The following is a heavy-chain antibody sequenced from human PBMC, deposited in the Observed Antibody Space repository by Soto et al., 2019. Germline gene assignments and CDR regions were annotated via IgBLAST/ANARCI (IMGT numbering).Heavy chain of an antibody. V-gene: IGHV1-18*01. J-gene: IGHJ6*02. CDR1: GYTFTSYG. D-gene: IGHD3-3*01. CDR3: AGGGTGGVVRQYYYYSYGMHV. Sequence: ASVKVSCKASGYTFTSYGISWVRQAPGQGLEWMGWISAYNGNTNYAQKLQGRVTMTTDTSTSTAYMELRSLRSDDTAVYYCAGGGTGGVVRQYYYYSYGMHVWGQGTTLTVSS. CDR2: ISAYNGNT.